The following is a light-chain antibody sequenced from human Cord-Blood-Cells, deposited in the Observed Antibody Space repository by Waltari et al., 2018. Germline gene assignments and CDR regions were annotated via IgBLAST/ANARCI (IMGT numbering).Light chain of an antibody. CDR2: TAS. CDR3: QQSYSTMYT. J-gene: IGKJ2*01. Sequence: DIQMTQSPSSLSASVGDRVTITCRASQSIRSYLNWYQQKPGKAPKLLIYTASSLQSGVTSRFSGSGSGTDFTLTISSLQPEDFATYYCQQSYSTMYTFGQGTKLEIK. CDR1: QSIRSY. V-gene: IGKV1-39*01.